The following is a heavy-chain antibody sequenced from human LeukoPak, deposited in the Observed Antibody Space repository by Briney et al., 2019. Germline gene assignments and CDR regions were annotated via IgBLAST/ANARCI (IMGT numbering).Heavy chain of an antibody. CDR3: ARESRGAFDI. CDR2: IYHSGST. V-gene: IGHV4-38-2*02. CDR1: GYSISSGYY. Sequence: ASETLSLTCTVSGYSISSGYYWGWIRQPPGKGLEWIGSIYHSGSTYYNPSLKSRVTISVDTSKNQFSLKLSSVTAADTAVYYCARESRGAFDIWGQGTMVTVSS. D-gene: IGHD3-10*01. J-gene: IGHJ3*02.